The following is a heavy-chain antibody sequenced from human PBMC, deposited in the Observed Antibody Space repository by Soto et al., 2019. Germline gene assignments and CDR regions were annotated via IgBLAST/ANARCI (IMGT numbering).Heavy chain of an antibody. Sequence: QVQLVQSGAEVKKPGASVKVSCKASGYTFTSYYMHWVRQAPGQGLEWMGIINPSGGSTSYAQKFQGRVTMTRDTSTSTVYMELSSLRSEDTAVYYCARDPPYCSGGSCYAYYDYYGMDVWGQGTTVTVSS. CDR1: GYTFTSYY. V-gene: IGHV1-46*01. CDR2: INPSGGST. J-gene: IGHJ6*02. CDR3: ARDPPYCSGGSCYAYYDYYGMDV. D-gene: IGHD2-15*01.